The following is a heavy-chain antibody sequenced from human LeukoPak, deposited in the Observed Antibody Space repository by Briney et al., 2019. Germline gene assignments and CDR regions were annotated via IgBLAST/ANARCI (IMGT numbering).Heavy chain of an antibody. D-gene: IGHD6-25*01. Sequence: PSETLSLTCTVSGGSISSSSYYWGWIRQPPGKGLEWIGSIYYGGSTYYNSSLKSRVTISVDTSKNQFSLKLSSVTAADTAVYYCARRFPAHYFDYWGQGTLVTVSS. CDR3: ARRFPAHYFDY. J-gene: IGHJ4*02. V-gene: IGHV4-39*01. CDR1: GGSISSSSYY. CDR2: IYYGGST.